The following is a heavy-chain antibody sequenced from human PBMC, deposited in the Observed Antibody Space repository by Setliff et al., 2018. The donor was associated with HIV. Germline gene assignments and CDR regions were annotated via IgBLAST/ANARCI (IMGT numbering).Heavy chain of an antibody. D-gene: IGHD2-15*01. CDR1: GYSISSSLYY. V-gene: IGHV4-39*01. CDR3: ARKNRYCSGGSCYYFDS. Sequence: PSETLSLTCAVSGYSISSSLYYWGWIRQPPGKGLEWIGSIYYSGSTYYNPSLKSRITISVDTSKNQFSLKLSSVTAADTAVYYCARKNRYCSGGSCYYFDSWGLGTLVTVSS. CDR2: IYYSGST. J-gene: IGHJ4*02.